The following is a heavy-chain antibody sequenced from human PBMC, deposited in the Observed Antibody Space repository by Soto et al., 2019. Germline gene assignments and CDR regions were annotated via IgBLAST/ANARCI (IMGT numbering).Heavy chain of an antibody. J-gene: IGHJ4*02. CDR1: GYTFTHYY. D-gene: IGHD3-22*01. V-gene: IGHV1-46*01. CDR2: INPGGGYT. Sequence: QVQLVQSGAEVKKPGASVKVSCKTSGYTFTHYYMHWVRLAPGPGLEWMGVINPGGGYTTYAQKFQGRVTMTRDTSTSTVYMELSSLKSEDTAVYYCGREYFDSRGTPPGDWGQGTLVTVSS. CDR3: GREYFDSRGTPPGD.